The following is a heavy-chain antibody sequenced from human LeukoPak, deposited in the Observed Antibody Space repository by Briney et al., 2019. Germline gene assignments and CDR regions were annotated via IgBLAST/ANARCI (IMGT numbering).Heavy chain of an antibody. V-gene: IGHV3-7*05. J-gene: IGHJ4*02. Sequence: SGGSLRLSCAASGFTFSNSCMTWVRQAPGKGLEWVANIREDGGEKYYVDSVKGRFTISRDNAKNSLYLQMNSLRAEDTAVYYCARINTAIFSSSDYWGQGTLVTVSS. CDR3: ARINTAIFSSSDY. CDR2: IREDGGEK. CDR1: GFTFSNSC. D-gene: IGHD2-21*02.